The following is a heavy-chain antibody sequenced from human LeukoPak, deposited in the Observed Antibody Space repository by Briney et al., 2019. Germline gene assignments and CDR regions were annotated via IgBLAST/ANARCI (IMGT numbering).Heavy chain of an antibody. Sequence: GASVKVSCKASEYTFSVYHIHWVRLAPGQGLEWMAWINPNSGDTNYAQKFQGRVTMTRDTSISTVYMEVNSLKFDDTAVYYCARDNQGCSSTSCYWGGGGDYWGQGTLVTVSS. J-gene: IGHJ4*02. V-gene: IGHV1-2*02. CDR2: INPNSGDT. CDR1: EYTFSVYH. D-gene: IGHD2-2*01. CDR3: ARDNQGCSSTSCYWGGGGDY.